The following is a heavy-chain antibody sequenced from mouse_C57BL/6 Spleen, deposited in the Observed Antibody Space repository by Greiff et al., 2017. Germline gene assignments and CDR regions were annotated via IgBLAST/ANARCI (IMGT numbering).Heavy chain of an antibody. V-gene: IGHV5-12*01. Sequence: EVNLVESGGGLVQPGGSLKLSCAASGFTFSDYYMYWVRQTPEKRLEWVAYISNGGGSTYYPDTVKGRFTISRDNAKNTLYLQMSRLKSEDTAMYYCARRSYGSSYYFDYWGQGTTLTVSS. CDR2: ISNGGGST. CDR3: ARRSYGSSYYFDY. J-gene: IGHJ2*01. CDR1: GFTFSDYY. D-gene: IGHD1-1*01.